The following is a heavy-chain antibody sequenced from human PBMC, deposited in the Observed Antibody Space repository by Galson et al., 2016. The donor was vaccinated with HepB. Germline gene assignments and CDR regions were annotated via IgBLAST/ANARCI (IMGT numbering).Heavy chain of an antibody. CDR3: AGGSSSWPL. V-gene: IGHV3-11*06. J-gene: IGHJ4*02. CDR2: ISSSGSYT. D-gene: IGHD6-13*01. Sequence: SLRLSCAASGFTISDYYMSWIRQTPGKGLEWISYISSSGSYTRYADSVKGRFTISRDNAKNSLYLRMDSLRAEDTAVYYCAGGSSSWPLRGQGTLVTVSS. CDR1: GFTISDYY.